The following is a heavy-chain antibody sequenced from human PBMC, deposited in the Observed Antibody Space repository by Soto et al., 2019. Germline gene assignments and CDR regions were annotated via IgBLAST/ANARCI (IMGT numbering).Heavy chain of an antibody. CDR3: AIVPAAMRGEHYYYYGMDV. CDR2: ISGSGGST. D-gene: IGHD2-2*01. V-gene: IGHV3-23*01. J-gene: IGHJ6*02. Sequence: PGGSLRLSCAASGFTFSSYAMSWVRQAPGKGLEWVSAISGSGGSTYYADSVKGRFTISRDNSKNTLYLQMNSLRAEDTAVYYCAIVPAAMRGEHYYYYGMDVWGQGTTVTVSS. CDR1: GFTFSSYA.